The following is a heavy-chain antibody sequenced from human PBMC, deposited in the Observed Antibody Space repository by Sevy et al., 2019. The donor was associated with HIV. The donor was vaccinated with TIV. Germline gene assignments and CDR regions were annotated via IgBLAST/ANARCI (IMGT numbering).Heavy chain of an antibody. CDR3: AREGCTRPHDY. CDR2: LSFVCGKI. V-gene: IGHV3-23*01. J-gene: IGHJ4*02. CDR1: GFNFNIYS. D-gene: IGHD2-8*01. Sequence: GESLKISCAVSGFNFNIYSMSWVRQAPGKGLEWVSTLSFVCGKINYADSVKGRFIISRDDSKKTLYLQMNSLRAEDTAVYFCAREGCTRPHDYWGQGTLVTVSS.